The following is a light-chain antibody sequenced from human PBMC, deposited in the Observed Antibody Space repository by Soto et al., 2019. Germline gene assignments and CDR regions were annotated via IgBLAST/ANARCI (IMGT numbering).Light chain of an antibody. CDR2: WAS. J-gene: IGKJ3*01. V-gene: IGKV4-1*01. CDR1: QSVLYSSNNKNY. Sequence: DIVMTQSPDSLAVSLGERATINCKSSQSVLYSSNNKNYLAWYQQKPGQPPKLLIYWASTRESGVPDRFSGTGSRTDFTLTISSLQAEDVEVYYCQQYYSTHPTFRPGAKADI. CDR3: QQYYSTHPT.